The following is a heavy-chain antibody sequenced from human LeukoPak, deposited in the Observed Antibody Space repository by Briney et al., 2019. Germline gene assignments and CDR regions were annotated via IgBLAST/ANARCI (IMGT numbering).Heavy chain of an antibody. Sequence: PGGSLRLSCAASGFTFSSFAMNWVRQAPGKGLEWVSVISGDGGSTSYADSVKGRFTISRDNSKNTLYLQMNSLRAEDTAVYYCAKDMIVAAAGQIFDYWGQGTLVTVSS. J-gene: IGHJ4*02. V-gene: IGHV3-23*01. CDR2: ISGDGGST. D-gene: IGHD6-13*01. CDR1: GFTFSSFA. CDR3: AKDMIVAAAGQIFDY.